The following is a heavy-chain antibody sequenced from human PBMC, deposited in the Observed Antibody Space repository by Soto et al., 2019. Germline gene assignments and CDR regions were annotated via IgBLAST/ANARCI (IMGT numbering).Heavy chain of an antibody. CDR2: IFFTGAV. CDR1: GDSVTFGHHY. V-gene: IGHV4-61*01. Sequence: QVQLQESGPGLVKPSGTLSLICIVSGDSVTFGHHYWSWIRQPPGKGLEGMGHIFFTGAVNYSPSLKSRVTMSVDSSKSQFSLNLTSVSAADSAIYYCARARPDSAGSSLGRRLDVWGQGTTVTVSS. J-gene: IGHJ6*02. CDR3: ARARPDSAGSSLGRRLDV. D-gene: IGHD3-10*01.